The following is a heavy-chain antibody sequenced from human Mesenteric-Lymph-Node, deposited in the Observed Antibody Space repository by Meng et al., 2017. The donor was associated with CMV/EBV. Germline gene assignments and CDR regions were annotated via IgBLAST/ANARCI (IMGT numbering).Heavy chain of an antibody. J-gene: IGHJ6*02. V-gene: IGHV3-66*01. CDR1: GFTVSNNY. Sequence: GESLKISCAASGFTVSNNYMSWVRQAPGKGLEWVSLIYSGGSTYYADSVKGRFTISRDNSKNTLYLQMNSLRAEDTAVYYCAREERLKGSDYDFWSGYYTWLRGDYGMDVWGQGTTVTVSS. D-gene: IGHD3-3*01. CDR2: IYSGGST. CDR3: AREERLKGSDYDFWSGYYTWLRGDYGMDV.